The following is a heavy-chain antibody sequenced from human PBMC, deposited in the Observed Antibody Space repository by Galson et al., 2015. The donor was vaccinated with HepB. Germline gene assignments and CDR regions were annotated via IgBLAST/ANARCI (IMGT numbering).Heavy chain of an antibody. Sequence: SVKVSCKASGYTFTGYYMHWVRQAPGQGLEWVGWINPNSGGTNYAQKFQGRVTMTRDTSISTAYMELSRLRSDDTAVYYCARDRYCSGGSCYRWFDPWGQGTLVTVSS. V-gene: IGHV1-2*02. CDR2: INPNSGGT. J-gene: IGHJ5*02. D-gene: IGHD2-15*01. CDR1: GYTFTGYY. CDR3: ARDRYCSGGSCYRWFDP.